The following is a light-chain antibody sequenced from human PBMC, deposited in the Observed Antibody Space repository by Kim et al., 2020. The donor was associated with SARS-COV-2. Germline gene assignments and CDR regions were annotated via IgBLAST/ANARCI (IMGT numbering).Light chain of an antibody. V-gene: IGLV2-14*03. J-gene: IGLJ3*02. CDR1: RSDVGGYNY. Sequence: GQSITISCTGTRSDVGGYNYVSWYQQHPGKAPKLMIYDVNNRPSGISNRFSGSKSGNTASLTISGLQAVDEADYYCSSYASSITWVFGGGTKVTVL. CDR3: SSYASSITWV. CDR2: DVN.